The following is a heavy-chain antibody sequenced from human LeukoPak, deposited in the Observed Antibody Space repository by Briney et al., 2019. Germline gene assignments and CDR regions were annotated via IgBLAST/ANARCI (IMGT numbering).Heavy chain of an antibody. V-gene: IGHV3-23*01. CDR2: ISGSGGSK. Sequence: AGGPLRLSCAASGFAFSSYAMSWVRQAPGKGLEWVSAISGSGGSKYYADSVKGRYTISRDNSKNTLYLQMNSLRAEDTAVYYCAKDSSVVVPAAIPYWGQGTLVTVSS. D-gene: IGHD2-2*01. CDR3: AKDSSVVVPAAIPY. J-gene: IGHJ4*02. CDR1: GFAFSSYA.